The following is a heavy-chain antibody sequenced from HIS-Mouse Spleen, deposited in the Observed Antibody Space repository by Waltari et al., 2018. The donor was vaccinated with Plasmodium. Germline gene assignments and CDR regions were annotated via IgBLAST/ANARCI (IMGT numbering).Heavy chain of an antibody. D-gene: IGHD6-19*01. V-gene: IGHV3-15*01. CDR1: GFTFSNAG. CDR2: IKRKTNGATT. J-gene: IGHJ4*02. Sequence: EVQLVESGGGLVKPGGSLRLSCAASGFTFSNAGMSWVRQAPGKGLDGVGLIKRKTNGATTDYAAPVKGRFTISRDDSTNPLYLQMNSLKTEDTAVYYCTGAVAGYFDYWGQGTLVTVSS. CDR3: TGAVAGYFDY.